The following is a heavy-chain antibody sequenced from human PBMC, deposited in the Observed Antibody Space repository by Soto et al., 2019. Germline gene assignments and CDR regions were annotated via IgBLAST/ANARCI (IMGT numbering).Heavy chain of an antibody. CDR3: AKRSRQYASAIHAFFDT. J-gene: IGHJ5*02. V-gene: IGHV3-23*01. CDR2: ISGTDDYT. Sequence: PGGSLRLSCAASGFTFSNFAMTWVRQAPGEGLEWVSSISGTDDYTYYADSVKGRFTISRYNAWDTWFLYMNNLKADDTAVYSFAKRSRQYASAIHAFFDTWGRGTMV. CDR1: GFTFSNFA. D-gene: IGHD2-2*01.